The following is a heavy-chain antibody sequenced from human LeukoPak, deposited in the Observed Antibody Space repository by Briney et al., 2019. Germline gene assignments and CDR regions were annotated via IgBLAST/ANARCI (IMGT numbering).Heavy chain of an antibody. CDR2: INSDGSST. CDR1: GFTLSSYW. CDR3: ARDQGNWFDP. V-gene: IGHV3-74*01. Sequence: GGSLRLSCAASGFTLSSYWLHWVRPAPRKGGLWVSRINSDGSSTSYADSVKGRFTISRDNAKNTLYLQMNSLRAEDTAVYYCARDQGNWFDPWGQGTLVTVSS. J-gene: IGHJ5*02.